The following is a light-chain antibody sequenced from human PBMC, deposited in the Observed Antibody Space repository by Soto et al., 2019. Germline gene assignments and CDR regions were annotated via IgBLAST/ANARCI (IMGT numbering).Light chain of an antibody. Sequence: DIQMTQSPSTLSASVGDTVTITCRASQSISNWLAWYQQKPGQAPKLLIHKASTLESGVPSRFSGSGFGTEFTLTIRRLQPDDFATFYCQQYDRFPYTFGQGTKLEIK. J-gene: IGKJ2*01. CDR3: QQYDRFPYT. CDR2: KAS. CDR1: QSISNW. V-gene: IGKV1-5*03.